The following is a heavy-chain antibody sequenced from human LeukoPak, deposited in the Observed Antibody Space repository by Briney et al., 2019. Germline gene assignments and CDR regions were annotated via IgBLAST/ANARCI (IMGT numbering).Heavy chain of an antibody. D-gene: IGHD5-24*01. J-gene: IGHJ5*02. CDR2: ISAYNGHT. CDR1: GYTFTSYG. V-gene: IGHV1-18*01. CDR3: ARGGSDGYNYEATWFDP. Sequence: ASVKVSCKASGYTFTSYGISWVRQAPGQGLEWMGWISAYNGHTNYAQKLQGRVTMTTDTSTSTAYMELRSLRSDDTAVYYCARGGSDGYNYEATWFDPWGQGTLVTVSS.